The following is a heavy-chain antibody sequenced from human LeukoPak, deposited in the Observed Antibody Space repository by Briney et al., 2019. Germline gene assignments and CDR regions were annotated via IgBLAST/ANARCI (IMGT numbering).Heavy chain of an antibody. Sequence: PSETLSLTCAVYGGSFSGYYWSWIRQPPGKGLEWIGEINHSGSTNYNPSLKSRVIIIIDTPKNHFSLTLSSVTAADTAVYYCARSDGYGLVDIWGQGTMVTVSS. D-gene: IGHD3-10*01. CDR1: GGSFSGYY. CDR3: ARSDGYGLVDI. CDR2: INHSGST. V-gene: IGHV4-34*01. J-gene: IGHJ3*02.